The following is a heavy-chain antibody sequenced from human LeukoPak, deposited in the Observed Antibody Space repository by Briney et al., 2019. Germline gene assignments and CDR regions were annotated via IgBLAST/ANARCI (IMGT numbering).Heavy chain of an antibody. V-gene: IGHV3-74*01. D-gene: IGHD6-6*01. J-gene: IGHJ4*02. CDR2: INSDGSST. Sequence: AGGSLRLPCAASGFTFSSYWMPWVRQAPGKGLVWVSRINSDGSSTSYADSVKGRFTISRDNAKNTLYLQMNSLRAEDTAVYYCATDRSSIAARPHWGQGTLVTVSS. CDR1: GFTFSSYW. CDR3: ATDRSSIAARPH.